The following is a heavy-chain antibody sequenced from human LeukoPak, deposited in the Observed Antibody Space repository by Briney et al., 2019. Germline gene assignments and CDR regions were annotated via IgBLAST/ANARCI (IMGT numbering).Heavy chain of an antibody. J-gene: IGHJ4*02. V-gene: IGHV4-59*08. CDR2: IYHKGDT. CDR1: GGSISNYY. D-gene: IGHD1-1*01. Sequence: SSETLSLTCTVSGGSISNYYWSWIRQPPGKGLEWIGYIYHKGDTSYNPSLKSRVTISVDTSKNQFSLKLSSVTAADTAVYYCARQGWNDVFDYWGQGTLVTVSS. CDR3: ARQGWNDVFDY.